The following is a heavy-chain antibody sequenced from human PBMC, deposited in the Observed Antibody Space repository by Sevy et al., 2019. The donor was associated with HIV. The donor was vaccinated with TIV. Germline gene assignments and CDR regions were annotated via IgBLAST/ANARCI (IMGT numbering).Heavy chain of an antibody. V-gene: IGHV1-2*02. J-gene: IGHJ6*02. CDR3: ARIYVDTAMARIGYYGMDV. CDR2: INPNSGGT. Sequence: ASVKVSCKASGYTFTGYYMHWVRQAPGQGLEWMGWINPNSGGTNYAQKFQGRVTMTRDTSISTAYMELSRLRSDDTAVYYCARIYVDTAMARIGYYGMDVWGQGTTVTVSS. D-gene: IGHD5-18*01. CDR1: GYTFTGYY.